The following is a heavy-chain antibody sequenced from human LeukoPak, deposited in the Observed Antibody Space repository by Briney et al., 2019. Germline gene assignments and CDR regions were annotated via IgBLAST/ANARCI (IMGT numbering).Heavy chain of an antibody. CDR2: ISWNSGSI. CDR3: AKDKGQWEPLEY. Sequence: GRSLRLSCAASGFTFDDYAMHWVRQAPGKGLEWVSGISWNSGSIGYADSVKGRFTISRDNAKNSLYLQMNSLRAEDTALYYCAKDKGQWEPLEYWGQGTLVTVSS. V-gene: IGHV3-9*01. J-gene: IGHJ4*02. CDR1: GFTFDDYA. D-gene: IGHD1-26*01.